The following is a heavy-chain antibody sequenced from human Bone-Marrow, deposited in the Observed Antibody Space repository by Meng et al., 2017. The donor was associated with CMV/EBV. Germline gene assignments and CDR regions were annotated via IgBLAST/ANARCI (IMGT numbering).Heavy chain of an antibody. V-gene: IGHV3-23*01. CDR1: GFTFSSYA. Sequence: GGSLRLSCAASGFTFSSYAMSWVRQAPGKGPEWVSAISGSGGSTYYADSVKGRFTISRDNSKNTLYLQMNSLRAEDTAVYYCAKDSARNRYYFDYWGQGTLVAVSS. CDR3: AKDSARNRYYFDY. J-gene: IGHJ4*02. CDR2: ISGSGGST.